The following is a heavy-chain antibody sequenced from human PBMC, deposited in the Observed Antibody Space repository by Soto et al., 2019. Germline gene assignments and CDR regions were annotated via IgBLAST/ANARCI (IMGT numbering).Heavy chain of an antibody. J-gene: IGHJ4*02. CDR2: TYYRSKWYN. Sequence: SQTLSLTCAISGDSVSSNSAAWNWIRQSPSRGLEWLGRTYYRSKWYNDYAVSVKSRITINPDTSKNQFPLQLNSVTPEDTAVYYCARNSHIGSESSGGFYFDYWGQGTLVTVSS. D-gene: IGHD6-25*01. V-gene: IGHV6-1*01. CDR3: ARNSHIGSESSGGFYFDY. CDR1: GDSVSSNSAA.